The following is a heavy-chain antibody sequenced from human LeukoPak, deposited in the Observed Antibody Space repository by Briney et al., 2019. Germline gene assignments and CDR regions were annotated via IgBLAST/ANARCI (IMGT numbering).Heavy chain of an antibody. J-gene: IGHJ6*03. CDR3: ARDVTMVRGVDYYYYMDV. Sequence: SVKVSCKASGGTFSSYAISWVRQAPGQGLEWMEGIIPIFGTANYAQKVQGGVTITADESTSTAYMELSSLRSEDTAVYYCARDVTMVRGVDYYYYMDVWGKGTTVTVSS. V-gene: IGHV1-69*01. CDR2: IIPIFGTA. CDR1: GGTFSSYA. D-gene: IGHD3-10*01.